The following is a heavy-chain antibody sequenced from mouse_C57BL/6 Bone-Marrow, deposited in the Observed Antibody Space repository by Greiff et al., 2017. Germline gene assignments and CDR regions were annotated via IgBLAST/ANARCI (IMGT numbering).Heavy chain of an antibody. CDR2: IYPSSGST. Sequence: VQRLQSGAELVKPGASVKLSCKASGYTFTSYWMHWVKQRPGQGLGWIGKIYPSSGSTNYNEKFKSKATLTVDKSSSTAYMQLNSLTSEDSAVYYCARDGLFLDYWGQGTSVTVSS. CDR3: ARDGLFLDY. CDR1: GYTFTSYW. D-gene: IGHD1-1*02. J-gene: IGHJ4*01. V-gene: IGHV1-64*01.